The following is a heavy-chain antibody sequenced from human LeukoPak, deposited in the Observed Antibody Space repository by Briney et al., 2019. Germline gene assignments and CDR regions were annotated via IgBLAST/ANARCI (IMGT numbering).Heavy chain of an antibody. J-gene: IGHJ4*02. V-gene: IGHV4-39*01. CDR3: ASGYYYDSSGHYDY. D-gene: IGHD3-22*01. CDR2: IYYSGST. Sequence: SETLSLTCTVSGGSISSSSYYWSWIRQPPGKGLEWIGSIYYSGSTYYNPSLKSRVTISVDTSKNQFSLKLSSVTAADTAVYYCASGYYYDSSGHYDYWGQGTLVTVSS. CDR1: GGSISSSSYY.